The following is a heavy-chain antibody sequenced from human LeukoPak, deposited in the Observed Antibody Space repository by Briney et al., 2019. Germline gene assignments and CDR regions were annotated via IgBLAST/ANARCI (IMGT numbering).Heavy chain of an antibody. Sequence: ASVKVSCKASGYTFTGYYMHWVRQAPGQGLEWMGWINPNSGGTNYAQKFQGRVTMSVDTSKNQFSLKVSSVTAADTAVYYCAREGNYYFDYWGQGTLVTVSS. V-gene: IGHV1-2*02. J-gene: IGHJ4*02. CDR3: AREGNYYFDY. CDR2: INPNSGGT. D-gene: IGHD3-10*01. CDR1: GYTFTGYY.